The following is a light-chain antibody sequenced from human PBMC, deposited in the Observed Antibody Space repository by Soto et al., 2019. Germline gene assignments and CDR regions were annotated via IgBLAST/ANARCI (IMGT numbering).Light chain of an antibody. CDR3: AAYTNSSTLV. CDR1: SADVGAFDY. Sequence: QSALTQPASVSGSPGQSITISCAGTSADVGAFDYVSWYQHHPGKVPKLMIYDVSDRPSGVSTRFSGSKSANMASLTISGLQADDEADYYCAAYTNSSTLVFGGGTKLTVL. V-gene: IGLV2-14*03. J-gene: IGLJ3*02. CDR2: DVS.